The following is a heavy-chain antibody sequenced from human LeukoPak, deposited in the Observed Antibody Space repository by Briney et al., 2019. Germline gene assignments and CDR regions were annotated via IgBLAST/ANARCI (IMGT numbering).Heavy chain of an antibody. D-gene: IGHD3-22*01. Sequence: GGSLRLSCAASGFTFSSYAMHWVRQAPGEGLEYVSAISSNGGSTYYANSVKGRFTISRDNSKNTLYLQMGSLRAEDMAVCYCARGHDSSGYVSNWFDPWGQGTLVTVSS. CDR3: ARGHDSSGYVSNWFDP. J-gene: IGHJ5*02. CDR1: GFTFSSYA. V-gene: IGHV3-64*01. CDR2: ISSNGGST.